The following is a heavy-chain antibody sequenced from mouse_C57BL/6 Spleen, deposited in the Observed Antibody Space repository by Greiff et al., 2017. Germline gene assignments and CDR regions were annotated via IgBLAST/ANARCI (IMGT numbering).Heavy chain of an antibody. CDR1: GFTFSDYY. V-gene: IGHV5-16*01. CDR3: ARDEDVFAY. Sequence: EVKLVESEGGLVQPGRSMKLSCTASGFTFSDYYMAWVRQVPEKGLEWVANINYDGSSTYYLDSLKSRFIISRDNAKNILYLQMSSLKSEDTATYYCARDEDVFAYWGQGTLVTVSA. CDR2: INYDGSST. J-gene: IGHJ3*01.